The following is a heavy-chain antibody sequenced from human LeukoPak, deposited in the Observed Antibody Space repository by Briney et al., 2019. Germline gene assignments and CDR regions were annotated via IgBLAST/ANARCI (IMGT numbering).Heavy chain of an antibody. CDR3: AKDGLVWFGELN. Sequence: GGSLRLSYAASGLTIRYDGMSWVRQAPGKGLEWLSSITGSGGSTYANSVKGRFTIYRDNSKKTLYLQMNSLRDEDTAVYYCAKDGLVWFGELNWGQGTLVTVSS. CDR1: GLTIRYDG. CDR2: ITGSGGST. J-gene: IGHJ1*01. D-gene: IGHD3-10*01. V-gene: IGHV3-23*01.